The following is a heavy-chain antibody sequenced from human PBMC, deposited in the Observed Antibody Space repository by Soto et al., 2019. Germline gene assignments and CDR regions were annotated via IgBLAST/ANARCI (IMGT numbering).Heavy chain of an antibody. V-gene: IGHV3-23*01. CDR2: ISELGGSI. Sequence: EVQLLESGGGLVQPGGSLRLSCAASGFTFSSFSLSWVRQAPGKGLEWVSGISELGGSIYYADSVKGRFTISRDNSKNTLYLQMNSLRAEDTAVYYCSKSNGDTWERYFFDFWGQGTLVTVSS. J-gene: IGHJ4*02. CDR3: SKSNGDTWERYFFDF. D-gene: IGHD1-26*01. CDR1: GFTFSSFS.